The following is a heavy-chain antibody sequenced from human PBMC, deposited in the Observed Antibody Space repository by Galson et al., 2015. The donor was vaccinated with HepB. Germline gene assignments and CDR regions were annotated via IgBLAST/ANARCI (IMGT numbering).Heavy chain of an antibody. D-gene: IGHD3-10*01. CDR1: GFTFSSYS. J-gene: IGHJ4*02. V-gene: IGHV3-21*01. Sequence: SLRLSCAASGFTFSSYSMNWVRQAPGKGLEWVSSISSSSSYIYYADSVKGRFTISRDNAKNSLYLQMNSLRAEDTAVYYCARGGFGELFSGQFDYWGQGTLVTVSS. CDR2: ISSSSSYI. CDR3: ARGGFGELFSGQFDY.